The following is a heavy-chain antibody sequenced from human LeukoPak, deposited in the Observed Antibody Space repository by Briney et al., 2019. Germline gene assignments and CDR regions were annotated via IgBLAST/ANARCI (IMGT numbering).Heavy chain of an antibody. CDR3: ARHAAAAPIDY. D-gene: IGHD6-13*01. Sequence: SETLSLTCTVSGGSISSSSYYWGWIRQPPGKGLEWIGSIYYSGSTYYNPSLKSRVTISVDTSKNQFSLMLSSVTAADTAVYYCARHAAAAPIDYWGQGTLVTVSS. J-gene: IGHJ4*02. CDR2: IYYSGST. CDR1: GGSISSSSYY. V-gene: IGHV4-39*01.